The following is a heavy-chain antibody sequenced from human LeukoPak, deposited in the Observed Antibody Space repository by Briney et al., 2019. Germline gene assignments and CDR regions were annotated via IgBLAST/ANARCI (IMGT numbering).Heavy chain of an antibody. D-gene: IGHD3-10*01. CDR3: ARPRYGSGSLDS. V-gene: IGHV4-34*01. J-gene: IGHJ4*02. CDR1: GVSFSGYY. CDR2: INHSGST. Sequence: SETLSLTCAVYGVSFSGYYWSWIRQPPGKGLEWIGEINHSGSTTSNPSLNNRVTISVDTSKNQFSLKLTSVTAADTAVYYCARPRYGSGSLDSWGQGTLVTVSS.